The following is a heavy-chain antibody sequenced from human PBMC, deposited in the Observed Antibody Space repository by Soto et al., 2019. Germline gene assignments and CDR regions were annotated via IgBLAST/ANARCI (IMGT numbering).Heavy chain of an antibody. CDR2: IYYSGST. D-gene: IGHD6-13*01. Sequence: SETLSLTCTVSGGSISSYYWSWIRQPPGKGLEWIGYIYYSGSTNYNPSLKSRVTISVDTSKNQFSLKLSSVTAADTAVYYCARDYLEAAAGTYYYYYGMDVWGQGTTVTVS. CDR1: GGSISSYY. J-gene: IGHJ6*02. V-gene: IGHV4-59*01. CDR3: ARDYLEAAAGTYYYYYGMDV.